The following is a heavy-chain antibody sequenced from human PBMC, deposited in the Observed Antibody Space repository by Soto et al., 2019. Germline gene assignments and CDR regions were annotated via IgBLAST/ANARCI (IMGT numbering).Heavy chain of an antibody. V-gene: IGHV3-23*01. CDR1: GLTFSNYA. CDR3: ARDPGGHYCTRTSCLYYFDH. Sequence: EVQLLESGGALVQPGGSLRLSCAASGLTFSNYAMNWVRQAPGKGLEWVFPISDSGSTYYAESVKGRFTISRDNSKNTLYLQMNSLRAEDTAVYYCARDPGGHYCTRTSCLYYFDHWGQGTLVTVSS. J-gene: IGHJ4*02. CDR2: ISDSGST. D-gene: IGHD2-2*01.